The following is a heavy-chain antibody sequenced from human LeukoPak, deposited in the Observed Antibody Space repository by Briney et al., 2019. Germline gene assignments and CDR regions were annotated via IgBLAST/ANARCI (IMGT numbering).Heavy chain of an antibody. CDR1: GYTFTSYG. CDR2: ISAYNGNT. CDR3: ARDWGIAVAGEGGY. Sequence: ASVKLSRKASGYTFTSYGISWVRQAPGQGLEWMGWISAYNGNTNYAQKLQGRVTMTTDTSTSTAYMELRSLRSDDTAVYYCARDWGIAVAGEGGYWGQGTLVTVSS. V-gene: IGHV1-18*01. D-gene: IGHD6-19*01. J-gene: IGHJ4*02.